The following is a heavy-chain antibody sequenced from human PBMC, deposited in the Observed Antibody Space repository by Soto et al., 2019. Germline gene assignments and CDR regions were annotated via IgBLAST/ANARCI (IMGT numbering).Heavy chain of an antibody. D-gene: IGHD6-13*01. Sequence: QVHLVESGGGVAQPGRSLRLSCAASGFTFSSYGIHWVRQAPGKGLEWVAVISYDVRNTYYGDSVKGRFTVSRDNSKNTLYLQMNSLRAEDTAVYYCAKDRTYSDSWPSGPFDYWGQGTLVTVSS. CDR3: AKDRTYSDSWPSGPFDY. CDR1: GFTFSSYG. V-gene: IGHV3-30*18. CDR2: ISYDVRNT. J-gene: IGHJ4*02.